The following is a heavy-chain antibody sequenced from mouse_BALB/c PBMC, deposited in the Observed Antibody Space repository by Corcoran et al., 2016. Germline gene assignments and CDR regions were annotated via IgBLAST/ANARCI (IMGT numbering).Heavy chain of an antibody. Sequence: QIQLVQSGPELKKPGETVKISCKASGYTFTDYSMHWVKQAPGKGLKWMGWINTETGEPTYADDFKGRFAFSLETSASTAYLQINNLKNEDMATYFCALTVVATGDYWGQGTSVTVSS. CDR3: ALTVVATGDY. V-gene: IGHV9-2-1*01. CDR2: INTETGEP. CDR1: GYTFTDYS. D-gene: IGHD1-1*01. J-gene: IGHJ4*01.